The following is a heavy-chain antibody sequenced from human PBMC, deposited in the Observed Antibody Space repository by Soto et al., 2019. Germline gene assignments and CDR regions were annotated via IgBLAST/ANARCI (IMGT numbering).Heavy chain of an antibody. J-gene: IGHJ4*02. D-gene: IGHD6-19*01. Sequence: EVQLLESGGGLVQPGGSLRLSCAASGFTFSSYAMSWVRQAPGKGLEWVSAISGSGGSTYYADSVKGRFTISRDNSKNTLYLQMNSLRAEDTAVYYCAKDLSRRSGWYDNFDYWGQGTLVTVSS. CDR1: GFTFSSYA. CDR3: AKDLSRRSGWYDNFDY. CDR2: ISGSGGST. V-gene: IGHV3-23*01.